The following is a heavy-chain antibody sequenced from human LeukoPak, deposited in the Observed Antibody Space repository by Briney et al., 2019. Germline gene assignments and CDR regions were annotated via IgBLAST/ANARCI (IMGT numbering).Heavy chain of an antibody. CDR1: GGSISSSSYY. CDR2: IYYSGST. CDR3: ASRDPFDY. J-gene: IGHJ4*02. Sequence: SETLSLTCTVSGGSISSSSYYWGWIRQPPGKGLEWIGSIYYSGSTYYNPSLKSRVTISVDTSKNQFSLKLSSVTAADTAVYYCASRDPFDYWGQGTLVTVSS. V-gene: IGHV4-39*07.